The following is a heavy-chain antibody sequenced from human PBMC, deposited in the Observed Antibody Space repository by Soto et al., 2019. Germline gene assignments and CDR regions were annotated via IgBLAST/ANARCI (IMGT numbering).Heavy chain of an antibody. CDR3: AGYSSSFVGFEV. D-gene: IGHD3-10*01. Sequence: QVQLQQWGAGLLKPSETLSLNCGVLGGSFSDYDWTWVRQSPGRGLEWIGEVSQSGRITYNPSLKSRVTISGDTAKNQFSLRLPSMTAADTAVYFCAGYSSSFVGFEVWGHGTEVTVSS. CDR1: GGSFSDYD. J-gene: IGHJ3*01. CDR2: VSQSGRI. V-gene: IGHV4-34*01.